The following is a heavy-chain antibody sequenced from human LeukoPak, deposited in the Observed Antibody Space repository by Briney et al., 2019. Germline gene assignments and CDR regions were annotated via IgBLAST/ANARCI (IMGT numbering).Heavy chain of an antibody. CDR3: ARHIGFDAFDI. J-gene: IGHJ3*02. V-gene: IGHV4-39*01. Sequence: SETLSLTCTVSGGSINSTNNYWGWVRQPPGKGLEWIGTIFYSGSTYYNPSLKSRVTISGDTSKNQFSLKLTSVTAADTAVYYCARHIGFDAFDIGGQGTMVTLSS. CDR2: IFYSGST. CDR1: GGSINSTNNY. D-gene: IGHD3-10*01.